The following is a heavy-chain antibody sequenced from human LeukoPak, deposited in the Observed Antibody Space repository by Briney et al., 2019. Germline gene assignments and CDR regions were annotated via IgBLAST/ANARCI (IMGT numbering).Heavy chain of an antibody. J-gene: IGHJ4*02. V-gene: IGHV1-2*02. D-gene: IGHD2-21*01. Sequence: GASVKVSCKASGYTFTGYYMHWVRQAPGQGLEWMGWINPNSGGTNYAQKFQGRVTMTRDTSTSTVYMGLSSLRSEDTAVYYCATGQFVVVTYWGQGTLVTVSS. CDR3: ATGQFVVVTY. CDR1: GYTFTGYY. CDR2: INPNSGGT.